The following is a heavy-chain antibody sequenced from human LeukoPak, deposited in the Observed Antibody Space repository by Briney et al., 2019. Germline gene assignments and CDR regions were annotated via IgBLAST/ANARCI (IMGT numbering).Heavy chain of an antibody. D-gene: IGHD6-19*01. V-gene: IGHV5-51*01. Sequence: PGESLKISCKGSGYSFSSYWIGWVRQMPGKGLEWMGIIYPGDSDTRYSPSFQGQVTISADKSISTAYLQWSSLTASDTAMYYCARHRPYSSGWRHFDYWGQETLVTVSS. CDR2: IYPGDSDT. CDR1: GYSFSSYW. CDR3: ARHRPYSSGWRHFDY. J-gene: IGHJ4*02.